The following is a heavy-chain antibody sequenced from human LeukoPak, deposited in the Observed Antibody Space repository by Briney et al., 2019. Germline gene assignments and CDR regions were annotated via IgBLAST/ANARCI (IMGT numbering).Heavy chain of an antibody. CDR2: INSVGSST. CDR1: GFTFSSYW. Sequence: GGSLRLSCAASGFTFSSYWMHWVRQAPGKGLVWVSRINSVGSSTSYADSVKGRFTISRDNAKNTLYLQMNSLRAEDAAVYYCARDSDIAARNLDYWGQGTLVTVSS. CDR3: ARDSDIAARNLDY. J-gene: IGHJ4*02. V-gene: IGHV3-74*01. D-gene: IGHD6-6*01.